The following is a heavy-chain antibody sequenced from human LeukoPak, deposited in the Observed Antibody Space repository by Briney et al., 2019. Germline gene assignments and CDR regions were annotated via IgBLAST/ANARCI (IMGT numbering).Heavy chain of an antibody. D-gene: IGHD5-24*01. CDR3: ARLGGDGYNWGKYYFDY. J-gene: IGHJ4*02. CDR1: GGSISSYY. V-gene: IGHV4-59*01. CDR2: IYYSGST. Sequence: SETLSLTCTVSGGSISSYYWSWIRQPPGKGLEWIGYIYYSGSTNYNPSLKSRVTISVDTSKNQFSLKLSSVTAADTAVYHCARLGGDGYNWGKYYFDYWGQGTLVTVSS.